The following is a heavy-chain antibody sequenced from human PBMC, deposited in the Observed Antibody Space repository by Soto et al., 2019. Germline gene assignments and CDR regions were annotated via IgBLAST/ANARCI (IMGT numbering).Heavy chain of an antibody. D-gene: IGHD3-22*01. Sequence: GGSLRLSCAASGFTFSSYGMHWVRQAPGKGLEWVAVISYDGSNKYYADSVTGRFTISRDNSKNTLYLQMNSLRAEDTAVYYCAKEWYDSSGDYLGYYYGMDVWGQGTTVTVSS. CDR3: AKEWYDSSGDYLGYYYGMDV. CDR2: ISYDGSNK. J-gene: IGHJ6*02. CDR1: GFTFSSYG. V-gene: IGHV3-30*18.